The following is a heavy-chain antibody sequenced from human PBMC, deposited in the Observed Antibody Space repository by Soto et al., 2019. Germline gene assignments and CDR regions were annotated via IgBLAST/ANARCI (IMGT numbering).Heavy chain of an antibody. CDR3: ARGNPFNYAGFDV. D-gene: IGHD3-16*01. V-gene: IGHV1-8*01. CDR1: GYTFSDFD. Sequence: QAHLEQSGAELKRPGASVKVSCKASGYTFSDFDINWLRQASGQGPERMGWMNAKSGDTFFPQRVQGKFNMTWDTSLSTAYMEVGSLTSDDTAIYYCARGNPFNYAGFDVWGQGTTVAVSS. CDR2: MNAKSGDT. J-gene: IGHJ6*02.